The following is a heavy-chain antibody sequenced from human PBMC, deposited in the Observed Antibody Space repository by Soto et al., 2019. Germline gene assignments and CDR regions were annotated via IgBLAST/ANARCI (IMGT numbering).Heavy chain of an antibody. CDR3: ARGGHYYDSSGSRRFYFDY. CDR2: IYYSGST. Sequence: SETLSLTCTVSGGSISSYYWSWIRQPPGKGLEWIGYIYYSGSTNYNPSLKSRVTISVDTSKNQFSLKLSSVTAADTAVYYCARGGHYYDSSGSRRFYFDYWGQGTLVTVSS. V-gene: IGHV4-59*01. D-gene: IGHD3-22*01. CDR1: GGSISSYY. J-gene: IGHJ4*02.